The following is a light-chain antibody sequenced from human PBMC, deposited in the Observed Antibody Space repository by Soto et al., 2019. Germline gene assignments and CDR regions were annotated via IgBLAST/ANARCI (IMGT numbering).Light chain of an antibody. Sequence: QSALTQPASVSGSPGQSITISCTGTSSDVGGYNNVSWYQQHPGKAPKLMIYVVTYRPSGVSNRFSGSKSGNTASLTISGLQAEDEADYYCSSYTNSSTLVVFGGGTKLTVL. CDR1: SSDVGGYNN. CDR2: VVT. J-gene: IGLJ2*01. V-gene: IGLV2-14*01. CDR3: SSYTNSSTLVV.